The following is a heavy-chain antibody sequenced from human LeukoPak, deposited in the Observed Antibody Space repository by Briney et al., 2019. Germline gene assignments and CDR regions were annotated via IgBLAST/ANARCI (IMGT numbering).Heavy chain of an antibody. Sequence: SETLSLTCTVSGYSISSGYYWGWIRPPPGKGLEWIGSIYHSGSTYYNPSLKRRVTISVDTSKNQFSLKLSSVTAADTAVYYCARDCDFWSGYYGGGGDYWGQGTLVTVSS. J-gene: IGHJ4*02. V-gene: IGHV4-38-2*02. CDR1: GYSISSGYY. CDR2: IYHSGST. CDR3: ARDCDFWSGYYGGGGDY. D-gene: IGHD3-3*01.